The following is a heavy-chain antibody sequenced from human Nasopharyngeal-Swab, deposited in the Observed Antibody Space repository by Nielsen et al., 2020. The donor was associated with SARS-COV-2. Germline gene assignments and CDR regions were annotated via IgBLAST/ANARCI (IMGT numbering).Heavy chain of an antibody. Sequence: ASVKVSCKASVYTFTSYGISWVRQAPGQGLEWMGWISAYNGNTNYAQKLQGRVTMTTDTSTSTAYMELRSLRSDDTAVYYCARDRQDSSGYEPFDYWGQGTLVTVSS. CDR2: ISAYNGNT. CDR1: VYTFTSYG. D-gene: IGHD3-22*01. CDR3: ARDRQDSSGYEPFDY. J-gene: IGHJ4*02. V-gene: IGHV1-18*04.